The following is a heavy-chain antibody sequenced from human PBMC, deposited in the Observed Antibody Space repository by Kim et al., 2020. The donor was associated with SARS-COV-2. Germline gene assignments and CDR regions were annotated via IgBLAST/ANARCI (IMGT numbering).Heavy chain of an antibody. Sequence: SETLSLTCTVSGGSISSYYWSWIRQPPGKGLEWIGYIYYSGSTNYNPSLKSRVTISVDTSKNQFSLKLSSVTAADTAVYYCAREYAADTANYFDYWGQGTLVTVSS. CDR3: AREYAADTANYFDY. D-gene: IGHD5-18*01. J-gene: IGHJ4*02. V-gene: IGHV4-59*01. CDR2: IYYSGST. CDR1: GGSISSYY.